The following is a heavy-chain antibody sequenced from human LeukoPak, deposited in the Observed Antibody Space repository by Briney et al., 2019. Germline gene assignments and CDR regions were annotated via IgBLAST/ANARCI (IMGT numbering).Heavy chain of an antibody. CDR2: ISYDGSNK. J-gene: IGHJ4*02. V-gene: IGHV3-30*14. D-gene: IGHD1-1*01. CDR3: ARDLSGGGRIDY. Sequence: GGSLRLSCAASGFTFSSYWMSWVRQAPGKGLEWVAVISYDGSNKYYADSVKGRFTISRDNSKNTLYLQMNSLRAEDTAVYYCARDLSGGGRIDYRGQGTLVTVSS. CDR1: GFTFSSYW.